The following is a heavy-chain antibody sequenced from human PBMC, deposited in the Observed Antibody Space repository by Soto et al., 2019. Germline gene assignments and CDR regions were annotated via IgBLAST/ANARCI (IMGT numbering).Heavy chain of an antibody. Sequence: ASVKVSCKASGGTFSSYAISWVRQAPGQGLEWMGGIIPIFGTANYAQKFQGRVTITADESTSTAYMELSGLRSEDTAVYYCARVCHDYGDYVDNYYYYGMDVWGQGTTVTVSS. CDR3: ARVCHDYGDYVDNYYYYGMDV. D-gene: IGHD4-17*01. CDR2: IIPIFGTA. V-gene: IGHV1-69*13. J-gene: IGHJ6*02. CDR1: GGTFSSYA.